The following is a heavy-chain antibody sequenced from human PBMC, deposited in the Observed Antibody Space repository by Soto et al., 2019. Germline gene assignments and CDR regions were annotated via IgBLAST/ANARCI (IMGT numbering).Heavy chain of an antibody. Sequence: SGPTLGNPTQTLTLTCAFSGFSLTTTSMGVAWIRQPPGKALEWLALIYWDDYQRYSPSLKDRLTISKDTSRSRVVLTISNMNPEDTGTYFCAHAADYDLLSFDHWGPGTLVTVSS. CDR2: IYWDDYQ. CDR1: GFSLTTTSMG. J-gene: IGHJ4*02. V-gene: IGHV2-5*02. D-gene: IGHD4-17*01. CDR3: AHAADYDLLSFDH.